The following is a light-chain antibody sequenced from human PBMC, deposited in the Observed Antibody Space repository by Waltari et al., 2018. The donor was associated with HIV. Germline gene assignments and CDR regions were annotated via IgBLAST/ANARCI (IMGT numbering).Light chain of an antibody. V-gene: IGLV1-40*01. Sequence: QSVLTQPPSVSGAPGQRVTISCTGSYSNIGSGYDVHWYQQLPGTAPKLLIHNNRNRPAGVPDRFSGSRAGTSASLAISGLQAEDEANYYCQSYDSSLSGVLFGGGTKLTVL. CDR3: QSYDSSLSGVL. CDR2: NNR. J-gene: IGLJ2*01. CDR1: YSNIGSGYD.